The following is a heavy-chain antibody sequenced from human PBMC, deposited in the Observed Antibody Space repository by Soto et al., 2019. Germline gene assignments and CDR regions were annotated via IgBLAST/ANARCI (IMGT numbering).Heavy chain of an antibody. D-gene: IGHD3-22*01. CDR1: GGSISSGGYY. J-gene: IGHJ3*02. CDR3: ARVPDVDYYDSSGLLSAFDI. V-gene: IGHV4-31*03. CDR2: IYYSGST. Sequence: APETLSLTCTVSGGSISSGGYYWSWVRQHPGKGLEWIGYIYYSGSTYYNPSLKSRVTISVDTSKNQFSLKLSSVTAADTAVYYCARVPDVDYYDSSGLLSAFDIWGQGTMVTVSS.